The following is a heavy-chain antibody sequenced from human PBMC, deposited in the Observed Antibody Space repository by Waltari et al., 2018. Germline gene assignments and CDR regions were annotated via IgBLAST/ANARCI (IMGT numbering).Heavy chain of an antibody. Sequence: QVQLQESGPGLVKPSETLSLTCTASGGSISSYYWSWIRQPPGKGLEWIGYIYYSGSTNYNPSLKSRVTISVDTSKNQFSLKLSSVTAADTAVYYCASCSSTSCPDYGMDVWGQGTTVTVSS. CDR1: GGSISSYY. CDR2: IYYSGST. J-gene: IGHJ6*02. V-gene: IGHV4-59*01. CDR3: ASCSSTSCPDYGMDV. D-gene: IGHD2-2*01.